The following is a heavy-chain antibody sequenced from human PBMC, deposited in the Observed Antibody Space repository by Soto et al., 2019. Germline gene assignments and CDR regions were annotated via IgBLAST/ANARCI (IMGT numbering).Heavy chain of an antibody. CDR1: GFIFSNHG. Sequence: QVQLVESGGGVVHPGRSLSLSCAGSGFIFSNHGMHWVRQAPGKGLEWVAFISYDGGETFYADSVKGRFTISRDNSKSTVFLHMNSPKKEDTAVYYCAITSVADASFDYWGQGTLVTVSS. V-gene: IGHV3-30*03. CDR3: AITSVADASFDY. D-gene: IGHD5-12*01. CDR2: ISYDGGET. J-gene: IGHJ4*02.